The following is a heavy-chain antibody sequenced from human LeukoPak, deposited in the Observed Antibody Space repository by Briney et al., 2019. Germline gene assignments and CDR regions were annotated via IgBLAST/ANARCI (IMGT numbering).Heavy chain of an antibody. CDR3: ARWIVGYSYGYFDP. Sequence: SETLSLTCTVSGGSISSGDYYWSWIRQPPGKGLEWIGSIYYSGITNYNPSLKSRVTILVDTSKNQFSLKLSSVTAADTAVYHCARWIVGYSYGYFDPWGQGTLVTVSS. V-gene: IGHV4-39*07. CDR1: GGSISSGDYY. CDR2: IYYSGIT. J-gene: IGHJ5*02. D-gene: IGHD5-18*01.